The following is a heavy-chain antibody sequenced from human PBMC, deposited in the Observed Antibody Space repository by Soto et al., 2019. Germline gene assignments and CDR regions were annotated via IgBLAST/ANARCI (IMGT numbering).Heavy chain of an antibody. J-gene: IGHJ6*02. Sequence: QVQLVQSGAEVKKPGASVKVSCKASGYTFTSYDINWVRQATGQGLEWMGWMNPNSGNTGYAQKVQGRVTMTRNTSISTAYSELSSMRSADTAVYYCAREIAAADTPRTYYYYGMDVWGQGTTVTVSS. CDR3: AREIAAADTPRTYYYYGMDV. CDR1: GYTFTSYD. D-gene: IGHD6-13*01. CDR2: MNPNSGNT. V-gene: IGHV1-8*01.